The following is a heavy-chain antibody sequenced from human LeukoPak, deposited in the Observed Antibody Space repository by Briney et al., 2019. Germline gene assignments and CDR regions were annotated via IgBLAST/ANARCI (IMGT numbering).Heavy chain of an antibody. Sequence: TLSLTCTVSGGSISSGSYYWSWIRQPAGKALEWIGHIYTSGSTSYTPSLQSRVTISVDTSSHQFSLKVTSVTAADTAVYYCARVGGSVGWYGTIDSWGQGTLVSLSS. CDR1: GGSISSGSYY. CDR2: IYTSGST. V-gene: IGHV4-61*09. J-gene: IGHJ4*02. D-gene: IGHD6-19*01. CDR3: ARVGGSVGWYGTIDS.